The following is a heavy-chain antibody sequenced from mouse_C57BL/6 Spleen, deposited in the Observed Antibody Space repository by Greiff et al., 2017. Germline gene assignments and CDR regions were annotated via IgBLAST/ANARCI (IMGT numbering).Heavy chain of an antibody. D-gene: IGHD2-12*01. CDR2: IDPSDSYT. V-gene: IGHV1-69*01. CDR3: AIYDTGY. CDR1: GYTFTSYW. Sequence: QVQLQQPGAELVMPGASVKLSCKASGYTFTSYWMHWVKQRPGQGLEWIGEIDPSDSYTNYNQKFKGKSTLTVDKSSSTAYMHLSSLTSEDSAVYYCAIYDTGYWGQGTTLTVSS. J-gene: IGHJ2*01.